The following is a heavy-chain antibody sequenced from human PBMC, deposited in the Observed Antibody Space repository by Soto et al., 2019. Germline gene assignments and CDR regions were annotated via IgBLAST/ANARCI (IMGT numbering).Heavy chain of an antibody. CDR2: IYYSGST. CDR1: GGSISSSSYY. Sequence: SETLSLTCTVSGGSISSSSYYWGWIRQPPGKGLEWIGSIYYSGSTYYNPSLKSRVTISVDTSKNQFSLKLSSVTAADTAVYYCVRLGSIAAAAVFDYWGQGTLVTVSS. J-gene: IGHJ4*02. CDR3: VRLGSIAAAAVFDY. D-gene: IGHD6-13*01. V-gene: IGHV4-39*01.